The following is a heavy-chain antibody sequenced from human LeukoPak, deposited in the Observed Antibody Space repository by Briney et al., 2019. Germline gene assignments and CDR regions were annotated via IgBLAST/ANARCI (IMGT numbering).Heavy chain of an antibody. Sequence: GGSLRLSCAASGFTFDDYAMHWVRQAPGKGLEWVSGISWNSGSIGYADSVKGRFTISRDNAKNSLYLQMNSLRAEDTALYYCAKSLSGWYFYVEYWGQGTLVTVSS. CDR3: AKSLSGWYFYVEY. V-gene: IGHV3-9*01. CDR2: ISWNSGSI. D-gene: IGHD6-19*01. CDR1: GFTFDDYA. J-gene: IGHJ4*02.